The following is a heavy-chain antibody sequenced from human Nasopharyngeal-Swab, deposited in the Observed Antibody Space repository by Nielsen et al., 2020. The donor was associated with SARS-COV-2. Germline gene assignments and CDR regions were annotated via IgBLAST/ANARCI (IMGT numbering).Heavy chain of an antibody. CDR2: ISAYNGNT. D-gene: IGHD6-6*01. CDR1: GYTFTSYG. Sequence: ASVKVSCKASGYTFTSYGISWVRQAPGQGLEWMGWISAYNGNTNYAQKLQGRVTMTTDTSTSTAYMELRSLRSDDTAVYYCAREGEYSSSFGASNWFDPWGQGTLVTVSS. CDR3: AREGEYSSSFGASNWFDP. J-gene: IGHJ5*02. V-gene: IGHV1-18*01.